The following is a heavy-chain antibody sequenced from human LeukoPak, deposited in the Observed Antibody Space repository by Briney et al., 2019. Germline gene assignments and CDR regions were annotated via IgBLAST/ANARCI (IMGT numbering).Heavy chain of an antibody. CDR2: ISAYNDNT. Sequence: GASVKVSCKASGYTFTTYGISWVRQAPGQGLEWMGWISAYNDNTNYAQKLQGRVTMTTDTSTSTAYMELRSLRSDDTAVYYCARGDLGYCSSTSCYMMRDWGQGTLVTVSS. CDR3: ARGDLGYCSSTSCYMMRD. D-gene: IGHD2-2*02. CDR1: GYTFTTYG. V-gene: IGHV1-18*01. J-gene: IGHJ4*02.